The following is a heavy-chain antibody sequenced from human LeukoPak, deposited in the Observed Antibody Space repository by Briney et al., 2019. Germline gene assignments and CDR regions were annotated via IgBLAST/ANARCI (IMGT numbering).Heavy chain of an antibody. V-gene: IGHV4-59*01. CDR3: ARDTAGYFVY. J-gene: IGHJ4*02. CDR1: GGSISSYY. CDR2: IYYSGST. Sequence: SETLSLTCTVSGGSISSYYWSWIRQPPGKGLEWIGYIYYSGSTNYNPSLKSRVTISVDTSKNQFSLKLSSVTAADTAVYYCARDTAGYFVYWGQGTLVTVSS.